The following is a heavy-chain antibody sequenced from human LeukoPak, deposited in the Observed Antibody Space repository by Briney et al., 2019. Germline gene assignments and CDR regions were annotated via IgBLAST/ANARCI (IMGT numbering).Heavy chain of an antibody. D-gene: IGHD6-13*01. J-gene: IGHJ4*02. V-gene: IGHV3-30*03. Sequence: GGSLRLSCAASGFTFSSYGMHWVRQAPGKGLEWVAVISYDGTNKYYADSVRGRFTISRDNSKNTLYLQMDSLRTEDTAVYYCARVELYASSWYGSIDYWGQGTLVAVSS. CDR2: ISYDGTNK. CDR1: GFTFSSYG. CDR3: ARVELYASSWYGSIDY.